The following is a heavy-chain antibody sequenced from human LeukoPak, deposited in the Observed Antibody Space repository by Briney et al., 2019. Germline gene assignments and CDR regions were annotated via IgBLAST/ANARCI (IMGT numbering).Heavy chain of an antibody. CDR2: IKSKTDGGTT. V-gene: IGHV3-15*01. J-gene: IGHJ4*02. CDR3: TTGFEGVVVPAALDY. CDR1: GFTFSNAW. Sequence: GGSLRLSCAASGFTFSNAWMSWVRQAPGKGLEWVGCIKSKTDGGTTDYAAPVKGRFTISRDDSKNTLYLQMNSLKTEDTAVYYCTTGFEGVVVPAALDYWGQGTLVTVFS. D-gene: IGHD2-2*01.